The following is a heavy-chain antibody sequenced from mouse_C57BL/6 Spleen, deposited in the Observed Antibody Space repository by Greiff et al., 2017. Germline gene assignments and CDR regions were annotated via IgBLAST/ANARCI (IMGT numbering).Heavy chain of an antibody. CDR1: GFSFTSYA. CDR3: ARSYCSWGAMDC. D-gene: IGHD2-12*01. J-gene: IGHJ4*01. Sequence: VMLVESGPGLVAPSQSLSITCTVSGFSFTSYAISWVRQPPGKGLEWLGVIWTGGGTNYNSAPKSRLSISKDNSKSQVFLKMHSLQTDDTARYYCARSYCSWGAMDCWGQGTSVTVSS. V-gene: IGHV2-9-1*01. CDR2: IWTGGGT.